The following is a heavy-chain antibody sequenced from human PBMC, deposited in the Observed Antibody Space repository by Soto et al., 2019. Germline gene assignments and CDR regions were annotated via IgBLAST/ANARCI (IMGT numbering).Heavy chain of an antibody. V-gene: IGHV3-33*01. Sequence: GGCLRLSCAASGFTFSSYGMHWVRQAPGKGLEWVAVIWYDGSNKYYADSVKGRFTISRDNSKNALYLQMNSLRAEDTAVYYCAREGSSSWYARYYYYGMDVWGQGTTVTVSS. D-gene: IGHD6-13*01. CDR2: IWYDGSNK. CDR3: AREGSSSWYARYYYYGMDV. CDR1: GFTFSSYG. J-gene: IGHJ6*02.